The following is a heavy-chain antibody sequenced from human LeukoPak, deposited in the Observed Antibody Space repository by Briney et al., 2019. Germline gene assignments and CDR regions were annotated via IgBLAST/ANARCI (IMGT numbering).Heavy chain of an antibody. Sequence: GGSLRLSCAASGFTFSGSAMHWVRQASGKGLEWVGRIRSKANSYATAYAASVKGRFTISRDDSKNTAYLQMNSLRAEDTAVYYCARETSSGWYVVDYWGQGTLVTVSS. D-gene: IGHD6-19*01. CDR1: GFTFSGSA. CDR2: IRSKANSYAT. V-gene: IGHV3-73*01. CDR3: ARETSSGWYVVDY. J-gene: IGHJ4*02.